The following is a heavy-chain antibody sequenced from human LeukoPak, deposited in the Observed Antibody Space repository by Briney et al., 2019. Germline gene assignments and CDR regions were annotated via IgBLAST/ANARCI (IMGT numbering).Heavy chain of an antibody. D-gene: IGHD6-13*01. CDR3: ARGSAAAGPANWFDP. CDR1: GDSVSSNSAA. Sequence: SQTLSLTCAISGDSVSSNSAAWNWIRQSPSRGLEWLGRTYYRSKWYNDYAVSVKGRITINPDTSKNQFSLQLNSVTPEDTAVYYCARGSAAAGPANWFDPWGQGTLVTVSS. J-gene: IGHJ5*02. CDR2: TYYRSKWYN. V-gene: IGHV6-1*01.